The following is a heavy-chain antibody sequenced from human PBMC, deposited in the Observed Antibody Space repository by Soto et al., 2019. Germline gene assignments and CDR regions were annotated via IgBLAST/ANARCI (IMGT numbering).Heavy chain of an antibody. D-gene: IGHD1-26*01. V-gene: IGHV3-33*01. J-gene: IGHJ5*02. Sequence: QVRLVEAGGGVVQPGRSLRLSCAASGFTFSAYGMHWVRQAPGKGLEWVAVIWYDGSNEKYADSVKGRFTISRDNSKNTLFLQMNSLRDEDTAVYYCARGPDHLLSSWFDPWGQGTLVTVSS. CDR2: IWYDGSNE. CDR1: GFTFSAYG. CDR3: ARGPDHLLSSWFDP.